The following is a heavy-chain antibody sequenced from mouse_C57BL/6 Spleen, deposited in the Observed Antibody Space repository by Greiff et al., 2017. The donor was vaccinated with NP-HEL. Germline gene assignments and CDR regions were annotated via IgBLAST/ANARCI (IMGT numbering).Heavy chain of an antibody. CDR2: INPNNGGT. CDR3: ARGKGYYFYWYFDV. D-gene: IGHD2-3*01. Sequence: EVQLQQSGPELVKPGASVKIPCKASGYTFTDYNMDWVKQSHGKSLEWIGDINPNNGGTIYNQKFKGKATLTVDKSSSTAYMELRSLTSEDTAVYYCARGKGYYFYWYFDVWGTGTTVTVSS. V-gene: IGHV1-18*01. CDR1: GYTFTDYN. J-gene: IGHJ1*03.